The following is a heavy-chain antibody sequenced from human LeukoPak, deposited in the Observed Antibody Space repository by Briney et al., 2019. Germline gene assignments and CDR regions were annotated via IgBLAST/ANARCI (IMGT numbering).Heavy chain of an antibody. CDR3: AKGEYIKAGYYPYYYYMDV. CDR2: ITADGGST. CDR1: GFTFRSYA. Sequence: GGSLRLSCAVSGFTFRSYAMTWVRQAPGKGLEWVAAITADGGSTHYTTPAKGRFIISRDTPKKTLDLQMNNPTADDTAVYDCAKGEYIKAGYYPYYYYMDVWGKGTTVTVSS. D-gene: IGHD3-9*01. J-gene: IGHJ6*03. V-gene: IGHV3-23*01.